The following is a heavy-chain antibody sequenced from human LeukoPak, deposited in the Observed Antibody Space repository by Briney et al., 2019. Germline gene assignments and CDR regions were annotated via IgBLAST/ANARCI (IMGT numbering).Heavy chain of an antibody. Sequence: SETLSLTCTVSGGSISSYYWSWIRQPPGKGLEWIGYIYYSGSTNYNPSLKSRVTISVDTSKNQFSLKLSSVTAADTAVYYCARDCSGGSCPAIDAFDIWGKGTMVTVSS. V-gene: IGHV4-59*01. J-gene: IGHJ3*02. D-gene: IGHD2-15*01. CDR3: ARDCSGGSCPAIDAFDI. CDR2: IYYSGST. CDR1: GGSISSYY.